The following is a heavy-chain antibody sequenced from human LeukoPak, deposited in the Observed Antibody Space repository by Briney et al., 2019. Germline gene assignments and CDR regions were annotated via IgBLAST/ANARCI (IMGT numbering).Heavy chain of an antibody. CDR2: ISNSGST. Sequence: SETLSLTCTVSGGSISNYYWSWIRQPPGKGLQWIEYISNSGSTNYDPSLKSRVTISIDTSKIQFSLRLSSVTAADTAVYYCARDLGYNYGIDYWGQGTLVTVSS. CDR1: GGSISNYY. V-gene: IGHV4-59*01. CDR3: ARDLGYNYGIDY. D-gene: IGHD5-18*01. J-gene: IGHJ4*02.